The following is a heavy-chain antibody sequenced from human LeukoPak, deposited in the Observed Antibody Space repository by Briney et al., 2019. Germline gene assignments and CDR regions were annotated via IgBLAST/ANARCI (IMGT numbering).Heavy chain of an antibody. CDR2: IRINRYGGTT. CDR1: GFTFSSYA. D-gene: IGHD5-12*01. J-gene: IGHJ4*02. Sequence: GGSLRLSCAASGFTFSSYAMTWVRQAPGKGLEWVGFIRINRYGGTTEYAASVKGRFIISRDDSKSIVSLQMNSLKTEDTAVYFCARDGYGGWGQGTLVTVSS. CDR3: ARDGYGG. V-gene: IGHV3-49*04.